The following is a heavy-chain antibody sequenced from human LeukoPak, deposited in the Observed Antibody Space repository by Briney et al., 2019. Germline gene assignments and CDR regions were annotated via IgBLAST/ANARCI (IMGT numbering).Heavy chain of an antibody. CDR2: ISESGGST. J-gene: IGHJ5*02. CDR1: GFTFSTSA. CDR3: AKDGGLWVSAHWGDP. D-gene: IGHD7-27*01. V-gene: IGHV3-23*01. Sequence: TGGSLRLSCVVSGFTFSTSAMSWVRQAPGKGLEWVSGISESGGSTYYADSVKGRFTVSRDNSKNTLFLQMNSLRAEDTAVYYCAKDGGLWVSAHWGDPWGRGTLVTVSS.